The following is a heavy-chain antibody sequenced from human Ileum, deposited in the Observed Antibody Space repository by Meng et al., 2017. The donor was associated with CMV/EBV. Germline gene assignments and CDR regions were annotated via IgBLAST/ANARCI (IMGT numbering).Heavy chain of an antibody. D-gene: IGHD6-6*01. CDR3: AKDSSSSEGDFDY. CDR2: IRYDGSDK. CDR1: GFTFSSYG. Sequence: SWAASGFTFSSYGMHWVRQAPGKGLEWVAFIRYDGSDKYYADSVKGRFTISRDNSKNTLYLQMNSLRAEDTAVFYCAKDSSSSEGDFDYWGQGTLVTVSS. V-gene: IGHV3-30*02. J-gene: IGHJ4*02.